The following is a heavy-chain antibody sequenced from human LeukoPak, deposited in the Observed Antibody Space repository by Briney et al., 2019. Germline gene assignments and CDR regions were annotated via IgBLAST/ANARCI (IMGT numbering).Heavy chain of an antibody. CDR2: IYSSAST. V-gene: IGHV4-59*08. Sequence: SETLSLTCTVSGDSISSYYWSWIRQPPGRGLAWIGYIYSSASTKYNPSLKSRVTISVDTSKNQFSLKPTSVTAADTAVYYCARHSYSSFEYYHRLDVWGRGTTVTVSS. CDR3: ARHSYSSFEYYHRLDV. D-gene: IGHD4-11*01. CDR1: GDSISSYY. J-gene: IGHJ6*02.